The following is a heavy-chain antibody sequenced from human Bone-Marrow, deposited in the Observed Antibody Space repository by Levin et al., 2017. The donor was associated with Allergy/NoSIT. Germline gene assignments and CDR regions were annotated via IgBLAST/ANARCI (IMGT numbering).Heavy chain of an antibody. CDR1: GYTFTGYY. V-gene: IGHV1-2*04. CDR2: INPNSGGT. J-gene: IGHJ4*02. Sequence: ASVKVSCKASGYTFTGYYMHWVRQAPGQGLEWMGWINPNSGGTNYAQKFQGWVTMTRDTSISTAYMELSRLRSDDTAVYYCARDAGGSYSYYFDYWGQGTLVTVSS. D-gene: IGHD1-26*01. CDR3: ARDAGGSYSYYFDY.